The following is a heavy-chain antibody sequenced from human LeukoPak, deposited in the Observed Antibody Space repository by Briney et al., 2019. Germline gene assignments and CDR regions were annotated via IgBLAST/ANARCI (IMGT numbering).Heavy chain of an antibody. CDR1: GFTFGSYA. CDR2: ISYDGSNK. CDR3: ARDRGNGAIDY. Sequence: GGSLRLSCAASGFTFGSYAMHWVRQAPGKGLEWVAVISYDGSNKYYADSVKGRFTISRDNSKNTLYLQMNSLRAEDTAVYYCARDRGNGAIDYWGQGTLVTVSS. J-gene: IGHJ4*02. V-gene: IGHV3-30-3*01. D-gene: IGHD3-16*01.